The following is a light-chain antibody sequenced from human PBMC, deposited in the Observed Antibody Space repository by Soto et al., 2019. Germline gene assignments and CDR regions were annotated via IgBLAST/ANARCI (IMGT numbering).Light chain of an antibody. Sequence: QSALTQTPSASGSPGQSVTISCTGTSSDVGGYNYVSWYQQHPGKAPKLMISEVSKRPSGVPDRFSGSKSGNTASLTVSGLQVDDEADYYCSSYAGSNNVLFGGGTKLTVL. CDR1: SSDVGGYNY. CDR3: SSYAGSNNVL. CDR2: EVS. J-gene: IGLJ2*01. V-gene: IGLV2-8*01.